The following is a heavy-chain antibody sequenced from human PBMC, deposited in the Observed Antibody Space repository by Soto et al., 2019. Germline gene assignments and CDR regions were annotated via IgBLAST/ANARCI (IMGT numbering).Heavy chain of an antibody. CDR3: ARVPCAHSCDWFDP. Sequence: GASVKVSCKASGGTFSSYAISWVRQAPGQGLEWMGGIIPIFGTANYAQKFQGRVTITADESTSTAYMELSSPRSEDTAVYYCARVPCAHSCDWFDPWGQGTLVTVSS. V-gene: IGHV1-69*13. CDR1: GGTFSSYA. D-gene: IGHD4-4*01. J-gene: IGHJ5*02. CDR2: IIPIFGTA.